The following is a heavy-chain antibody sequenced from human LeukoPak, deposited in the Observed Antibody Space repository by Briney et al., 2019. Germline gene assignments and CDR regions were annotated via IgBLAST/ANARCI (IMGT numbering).Heavy chain of an antibody. D-gene: IGHD3-3*01. V-gene: IGHV3-30*03. Sequence: PSGGSLRLSCAASGFTFSAYGLHWVRQAPGKGLEWVAFISYDGSNKYYADSVKGRFTISRDSSKNTLYLQVNSLRVEDTAVYYCARGDFWGGSLNLYYYYYMDVWGKGTTVTVSS. CDR3: ARGDFWGGSLNLYYYYYMDV. CDR2: ISYDGSNK. J-gene: IGHJ6*03. CDR1: GFTFSAYG.